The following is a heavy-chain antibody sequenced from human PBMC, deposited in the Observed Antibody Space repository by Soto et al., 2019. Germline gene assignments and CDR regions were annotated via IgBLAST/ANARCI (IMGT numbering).Heavy chain of an antibody. CDR2: ISYDGSNK. D-gene: IGHD5-18*01. CDR1: GFTFSSYA. V-gene: IGHV3-30-3*01. CDR3: QTYVDTAMVLDY. J-gene: IGHJ4*02. Sequence: QVQLVESGGGVVQPGRSLRLSCAASGFTFSSYAMHWVRQAPGKGLEWVAVISYDGSNKYYADSVKGRFTISRDNSKNTLYLQMNSLRAEDTAVYYCQTYVDTAMVLDYWGQGTLVTVSS.